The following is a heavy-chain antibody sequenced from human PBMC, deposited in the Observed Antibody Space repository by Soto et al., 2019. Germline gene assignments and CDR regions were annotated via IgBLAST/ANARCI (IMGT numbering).Heavy chain of an antibody. V-gene: IGHV1-18*01. D-gene: IGHD3-10*01. CDR1: GYTFTNYG. J-gene: IGHJ5*02. CDR2: INVYNGNT. CDR3: ARGVGSGSYYNQYNWFDP. Sequence: QVQLVQSGGEVKKPGASVKVSCKASGYTFTNYGISWVRQAPGQGLEWMGWINVYNGNTKYAQKDQGRVTMTTDTSTXTXDMELRRLRSDDTAVYYCARGVGSGSYYNQYNWFDPWGQGTLVTVSS.